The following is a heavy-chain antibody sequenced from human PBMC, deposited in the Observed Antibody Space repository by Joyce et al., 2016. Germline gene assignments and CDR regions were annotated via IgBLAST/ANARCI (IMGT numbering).Heavy chain of an antibody. CDR3: ARVMIDCSSTSCYPIFDP. CDR1: GFTVSSDY. D-gene: IGHD2-2*01. Sequence: EVQLVESGGGLIQPGGSLRLYCAASGFTVSSDYMNWVRQAPGKGLEWVSVMYSGGNTYYADSVKGRFTISRDNSKNTLYLQMNSLRAEDTAVYYCARVMIDCSSTSCYPIFDPWGQGTLVTVSS. J-gene: IGHJ5*02. CDR2: MYSGGNT. V-gene: IGHV3-53*01.